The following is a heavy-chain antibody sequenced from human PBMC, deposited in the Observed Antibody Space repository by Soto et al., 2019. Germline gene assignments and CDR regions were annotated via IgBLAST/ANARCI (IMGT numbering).Heavy chain of an antibody. D-gene: IGHD6-6*01. Sequence: SVKVSCKASGGTFSSYAISWVRQAPGQGLEWMGGIIPIFGTANYAQKFQGRVTITADESTSTAYMELSSLRSEDTAVYYCAMTPSPYSSSSLYFQHWGQGTLVTVSS. V-gene: IGHV1-69*13. CDR3: AMTPSPYSSSSLYFQH. CDR2: IIPIFGTA. J-gene: IGHJ1*01. CDR1: GGTFSSYA.